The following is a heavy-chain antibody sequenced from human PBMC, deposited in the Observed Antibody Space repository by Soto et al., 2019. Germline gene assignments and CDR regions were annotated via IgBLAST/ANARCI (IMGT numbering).Heavy chain of an antibody. CDR1: GFTFSSYA. CDR3: AKAIAARYYYFCCMDV. D-gene: IGHD6-6*01. Sequence: EVQLLESGGGLVQPGGSLRLSCAASGFTFSSYAMSWVRQAPGKGLEWVSAISGSGGSTYYADSVKGRFTISRDNSKNTLYLQMNSLRAEDTAVYYCAKAIAARYYYFCCMDVWGQGTTVTVSS. V-gene: IGHV3-23*01. CDR2: ISGSGGST. J-gene: IGHJ6*02.